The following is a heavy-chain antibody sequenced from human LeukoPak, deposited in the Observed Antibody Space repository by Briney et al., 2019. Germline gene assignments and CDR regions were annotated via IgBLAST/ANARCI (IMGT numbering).Heavy chain of an antibody. J-gene: IGHJ6*02. D-gene: IGHD1-26*01. Sequence: GGSLRLSCAVSGFTVTNDYMNWVRQATGKGLEWVSAIGTAGDTYYPGSVKGRFTISRENAKNSLYLQMNSLRAGDTAVYYCAKGVIVGATRYYGMDVWGQGTTVTVSS. CDR1: GFTVTNDY. V-gene: IGHV3-13*01. CDR3: AKGVIVGATRYYGMDV. CDR2: IGTAGDT.